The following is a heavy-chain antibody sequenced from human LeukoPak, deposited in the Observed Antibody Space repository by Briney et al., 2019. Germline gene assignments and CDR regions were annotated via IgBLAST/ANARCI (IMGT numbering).Heavy chain of an antibody. CDR1: GGSFSGYY. CDR2: INHSGST. CDR3: ARGFRTPMYYYYYYMDV. D-gene: IGHD2-15*01. V-gene: IGHV4-34*01. J-gene: IGHJ6*03. Sequence: PETLSLTCAVYGGSFSGYYWSWIRQPPGKGLEWIGEINHSGSTNYNPSLKSRVTISVDTSKNQFSLKLSSVTAADTAVYYCARGFRTPMYYYYYYMDVWGKGTTVTVSS.